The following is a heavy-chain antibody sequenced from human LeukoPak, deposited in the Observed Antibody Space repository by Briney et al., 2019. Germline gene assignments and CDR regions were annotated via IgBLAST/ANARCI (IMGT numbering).Heavy chain of an antibody. CDR1: GFTFSSYW. J-gene: IGHJ4*02. D-gene: IGHD1-14*01. CDR2: ISSSSTYI. Sequence: PGGSLRLSCAASGFTFSSYWMSWVRQAPGKGLEWVSCISSSSTYIYYADSVRGRFAISRDNAKNSLYLQMNSLRAEDTAVYYCVRENHGSFDYWGQGSLVTVSS. V-gene: IGHV3-21*01. CDR3: VRENHGSFDY.